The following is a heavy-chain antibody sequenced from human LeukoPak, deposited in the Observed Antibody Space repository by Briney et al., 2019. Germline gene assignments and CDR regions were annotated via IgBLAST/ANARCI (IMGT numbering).Heavy chain of an antibody. V-gene: IGHV4-59*08. CDR3: ARHSRTYYDFDY. Sequence: PSETLSLTCAVYGGSFSGYYWSWIRQPPGKGLEWIGYIHYSGSTNYNPSLKSRVTISVDTSKNQFSLMLSSVTAADTAVYYCARHSRTYYDFDYWGQGTLVTVSS. D-gene: IGHD1-26*01. CDR2: IHYSGST. J-gene: IGHJ4*02. CDR1: GGSFSGYY.